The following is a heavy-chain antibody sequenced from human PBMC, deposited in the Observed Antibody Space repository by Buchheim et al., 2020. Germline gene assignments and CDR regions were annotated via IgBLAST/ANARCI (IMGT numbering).Heavy chain of an antibody. CDR1: GFAFSRFG. Sequence: EGQLLESGGDLVQPGGSLRLSCAASGFAFSRFGMSWVRQAPGKGLEWVSTISDSGSGTHYADSVKGRFLISRDNSKSTMYLQMNSLRVEDTAMYYCVTEDYSFNIDVWGRGTT. J-gene: IGHJ6*03. V-gene: IGHV3-23*01. CDR2: ISDSGSGT. CDR3: VTEDYSFNIDV.